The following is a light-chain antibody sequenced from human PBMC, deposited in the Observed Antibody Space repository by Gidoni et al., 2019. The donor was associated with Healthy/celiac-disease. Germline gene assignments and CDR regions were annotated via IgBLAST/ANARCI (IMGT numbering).Light chain of an antibody. V-gene: IGKV1-13*02. CDR2: DAS. J-gene: IGKJ5*01. Sequence: AIRLTQSPSSLSASVGDRVTITCRASQGISSALAWYQQKPGKAPKLLIYDASSLESGVPSRFSGSGSGTDFTLTISSLQPEDFATYYCQQFNSYPQRRITFGQGTRLEIK. CDR1: QGISSA. CDR3: QQFNSYPQRRIT.